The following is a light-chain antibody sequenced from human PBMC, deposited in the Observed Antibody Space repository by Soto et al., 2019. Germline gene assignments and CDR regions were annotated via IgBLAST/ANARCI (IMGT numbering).Light chain of an antibody. CDR3: CLYVGATTYV. Sequence: QSALAQPASVSGSPGQSITISCTGASGYVGAYSLVSWYQQHPGKAPKVVIYEGHKRPSGVPDRFSGSTSVNTASLTISCLQTDDEADYYCCLYVGATTYVFGTGTKLTVL. J-gene: IGLJ1*01. V-gene: IGLV2-23*01. CDR1: SGYVGAYSL. CDR2: EGH.